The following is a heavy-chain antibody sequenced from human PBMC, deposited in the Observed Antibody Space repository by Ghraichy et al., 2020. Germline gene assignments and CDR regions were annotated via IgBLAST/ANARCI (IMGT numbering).Heavy chain of an antibody. D-gene: IGHD1-26*01. CDR2: MSSSGSTV. V-gene: IGHV3-48*03. CDR3: ARVSRIVGGSRSAYYFAY. J-gene: IGHJ4*02. CDR1: GFIFSSYE. Sequence: GESLNISCVASGFIFSSYEMNWVRQAPGKGLEWVSYMSSSGSTVYYIDSVKGRFRISRDNAKNSLYLQMNSLRAEDTAVYYCARVSRIVGGSRSAYYFAYWGQGTLVTVPS.